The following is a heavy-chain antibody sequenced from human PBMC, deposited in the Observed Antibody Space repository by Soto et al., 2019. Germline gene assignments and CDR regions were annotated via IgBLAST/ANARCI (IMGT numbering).Heavy chain of an antibody. CDR2: ISAYNGNT. D-gene: IGHD3-10*01. CDR1: GYTFTSYG. V-gene: IGHV1-18*01. Sequence: EASVKVSCKASGYTFTSYGISWVRQAPGQGLEWMGWISAYNGNTNYAQKLQGRVTMTTDTSTSTAYMELRSLRSDDTAVYYCAREGHYYGSGSSSFDYWGQGTLVTV. J-gene: IGHJ4*02. CDR3: AREGHYYGSGSSSFDY.